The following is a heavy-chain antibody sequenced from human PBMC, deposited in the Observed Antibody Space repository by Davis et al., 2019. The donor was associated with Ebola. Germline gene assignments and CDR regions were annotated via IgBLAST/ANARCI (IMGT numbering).Heavy chain of an antibody. J-gene: IGHJ5*02. CDR2: IFLSDSET. Sequence: GESLKISCQASGSTFSNYWIGWVRQMPGKGLEWMGIIFLSDSETRYSPSFQGHVTMSADKSINTAYLQWSSLKASDTAMYYCARDSSSWTYNWFDPWGQGTLVTVSS. CDR1: GSTFSNYW. D-gene: IGHD6-13*01. CDR3: ARDSSSWTYNWFDP. V-gene: IGHV5-51*01.